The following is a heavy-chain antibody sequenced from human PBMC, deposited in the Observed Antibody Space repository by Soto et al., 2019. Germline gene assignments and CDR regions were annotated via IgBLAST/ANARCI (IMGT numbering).Heavy chain of an antibody. V-gene: IGHV4-39*01. CDR1: GGSISSSSYY. D-gene: IGHD2-15*01. Sequence: PSETLSLTCTFSGGSISSSSYYWGWIRHPPGKGLEWIGSIYYSGSTYYNPSLKSRVTISVDTSKNQFSLKLSSVTAADTAVYYCARRISLGGNDAFDIWGQGTMVTVSS. CDR2: IYYSGST. CDR3: ARRISLGGNDAFDI. J-gene: IGHJ3*02.